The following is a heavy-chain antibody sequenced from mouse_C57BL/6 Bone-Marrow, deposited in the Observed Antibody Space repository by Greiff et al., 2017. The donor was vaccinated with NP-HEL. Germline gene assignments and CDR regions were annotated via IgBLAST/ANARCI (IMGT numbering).Heavy chain of an antibody. CDR1: GFTFTDYY. Sequence: EVQGVESGGGLVQPGGSLSLSCAASGFTFTDYYMSWVRQPPGKALEWLGFIRNKANGYTTEYSASVKGRFTISRDNSQSILYLQMNALRAEDSATYYCARNHGYDVGFAYWGQGTLVTVSA. V-gene: IGHV7-3*01. J-gene: IGHJ3*01. CDR2: IRNKANGYTT. D-gene: IGHD2-2*01. CDR3: ARNHGYDVGFAY.